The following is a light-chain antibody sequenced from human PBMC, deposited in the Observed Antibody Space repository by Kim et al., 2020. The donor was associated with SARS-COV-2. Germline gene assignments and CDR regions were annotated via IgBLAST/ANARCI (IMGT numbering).Light chain of an antibody. CDR2: EVY. CDR1: SSDVGGYDY. Sequence: QSVLTQPPSASGSPGQSVTISCTGTSSDVGGYDYVSWYQQHPGKAPNLIIYEVYKWPSGVPNRFSGSKSGNTASLTVSGLQADDDADYYCSSYAGNNNLVFGGGTQLTVL. CDR3: SSYAGNNNLV. J-gene: IGLJ2*01. V-gene: IGLV2-8*01.